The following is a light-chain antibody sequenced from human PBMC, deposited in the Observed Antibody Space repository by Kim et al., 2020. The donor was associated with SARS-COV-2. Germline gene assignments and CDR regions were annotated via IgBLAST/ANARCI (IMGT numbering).Light chain of an antibody. CDR1: SSDVGSYNL. CDR3: CSYAGSSTWV. J-gene: IGLJ3*02. CDR2: EDS. V-gene: IGLV2-23*01. Sequence: GQSITISCTGTSSDVGSYNLVAWYQQHPGKAPKLMIYEDSKRPSGVSNRFSGAKSGNTASLTISGLQAEDEADDYCCSYAGSSTWVFGGGTQLTVL.